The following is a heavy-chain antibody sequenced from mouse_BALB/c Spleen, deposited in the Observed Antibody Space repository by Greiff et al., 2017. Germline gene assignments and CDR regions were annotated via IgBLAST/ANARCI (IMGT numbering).Heavy chain of an antibody. CDR2: IRLKSNNYAT. CDR3: TRGYGSSSWFAY. V-gene: IGHV6-6*02. Sequence: EVKLEESGGGLVQPGGSMKLSCVASGFTFSNYWMNWVRQSPEKGLEWVAEIRLKSNNYATHYAESVKGRFTISRDDSKSSVYLQMNNLRAEDTGIYYCTRGYGSSSWFAYWGQGTLVTVSA. J-gene: IGHJ3*01. CDR1: GFTFSNYW. D-gene: IGHD1-1*01.